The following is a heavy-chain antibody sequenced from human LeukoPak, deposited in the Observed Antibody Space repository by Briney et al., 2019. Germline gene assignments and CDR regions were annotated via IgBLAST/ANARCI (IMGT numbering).Heavy chain of an antibody. D-gene: IGHD2-2*01. CDR1: GGSISSGDYY. J-gene: IGHJ4*02. CDR3: ARAPPGCSSTSCYATRFDY. V-gene: IGHV4-30-4*01. Sequence: SETLSLTCTVSGGSISSGDYYWSWIRQPPGKGLEWIGYIYYSGSTYYNPSLKSRVTISVDTTKNQFSLKLSSVTAADTAVYYCARAPPGCSSTSCYATRFDYWGQGTLVTVSS. CDR2: IYYSGST.